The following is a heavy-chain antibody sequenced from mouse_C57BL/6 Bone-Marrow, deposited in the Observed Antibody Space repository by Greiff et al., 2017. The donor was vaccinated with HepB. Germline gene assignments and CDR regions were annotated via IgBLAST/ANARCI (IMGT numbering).Heavy chain of an antibody. CDR1: GYTFTSYW. D-gene: IGHD2-4*01. V-gene: IGHV1-69*01. Sequence: QVQLQQSGAELVMPGASVKLSCKASGYTFTSYWMHWVKQRPGQGLEWIGEIDPSDSYTNYNQKFKGKSTLTVDKSSSTAYMQLSSLTSEDSAVYYCARRGLRHYFDYWGQGTTLTVSS. CDR2: IDPSDSYT. CDR3: ARRGLRHYFDY. J-gene: IGHJ2*01.